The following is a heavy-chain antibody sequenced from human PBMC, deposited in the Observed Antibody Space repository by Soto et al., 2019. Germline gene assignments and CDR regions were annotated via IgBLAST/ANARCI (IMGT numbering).Heavy chain of an antibody. CDR2: IDPSDSYT. D-gene: IGHD6-13*01. J-gene: IGHJ6*02. CDR3: ARHAPLYTSSPRGYYYYYGMDV. Sequence: GESLKISCKGSGYSFTSYWISWVRQMPGKGLEWMGRIDPSDSYTNYSPSFQGHVTISAYKSISTAYLQWSSLKASDTAMYYCARHAPLYTSSPRGYYYYYGMDVWSQGTTVTVCS. CDR1: GYSFTSYW. V-gene: IGHV5-10-1*01.